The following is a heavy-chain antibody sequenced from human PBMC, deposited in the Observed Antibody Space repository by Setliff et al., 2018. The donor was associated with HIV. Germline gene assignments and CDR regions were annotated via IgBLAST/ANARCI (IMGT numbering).Heavy chain of an antibody. V-gene: IGHV4-38-2*02. D-gene: IGHD1-1*01. CDR3: ATPHREREDDAFDI. CDR2: MYPNGRT. Sequence: SETLSLTCNVSGFSIGNFYYWGWVRQPPGKGLEWVGSMYPNGRTYYNPSVKSRVTISVDTSKNQFFLKLSSVTAADTAMYYCATPHREREDDAFDIWGQGTKVTV. CDR1: GFSIGNFYY. J-gene: IGHJ3*02.